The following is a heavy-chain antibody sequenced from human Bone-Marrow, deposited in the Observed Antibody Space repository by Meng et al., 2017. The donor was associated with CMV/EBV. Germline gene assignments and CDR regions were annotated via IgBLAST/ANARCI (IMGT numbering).Heavy chain of an antibody. CDR2: INPNSGGT. Sequence: ASVKVSCKASGYTFTGYYMHWVRQAPGQGLEWMGWINPNSGGTNYAQKFQGRVTMTTDTSTSTAYMELRSLRSDDTAVYYCARQQGLLTGYYPFNYWGQGTLVTVSS. CDR1: GYTFTGYY. CDR3: ARQQGLLTGYYPFNY. V-gene: IGHV1-2*02. D-gene: IGHD3-9*01. J-gene: IGHJ4*02.